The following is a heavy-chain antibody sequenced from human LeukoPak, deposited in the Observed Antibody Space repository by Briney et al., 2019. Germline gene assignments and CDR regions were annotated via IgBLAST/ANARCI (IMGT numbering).Heavy chain of an antibody. CDR3: ARNLAAPRNV. D-gene: IGHD1-14*01. J-gene: IGHJ6*02. V-gene: IGHV4-34*01. CDR2: INHSGST. Sequence: PSETLSLTCAVYGGSFSGYYWSWIRQPPGKGLEWIGEINHSGSTNYNPSLKSRVTISVDTSKNQFSLKLSSVTAADTAVYYCARNLAAPRNVWGQGTMVTVSS. CDR1: GGSFSGYY.